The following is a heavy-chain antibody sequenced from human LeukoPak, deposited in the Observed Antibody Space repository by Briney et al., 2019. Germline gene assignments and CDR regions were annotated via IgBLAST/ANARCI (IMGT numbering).Heavy chain of an antibody. V-gene: IGHV1-46*01. Sequence: GSSVKVSCKASGGTFSSYAISWVRQAPGQGLEWMGIINPSGGSTSYAQKFQGRVTMTRDTSTSTAYMELSSLRSEDTAVYYCARDGAAAGTENWFDPWGQGTLVTVSS. CDR1: GGTFSSYA. J-gene: IGHJ5*02. D-gene: IGHD6-13*01. CDR2: INPSGGST. CDR3: ARDGAAAGTENWFDP.